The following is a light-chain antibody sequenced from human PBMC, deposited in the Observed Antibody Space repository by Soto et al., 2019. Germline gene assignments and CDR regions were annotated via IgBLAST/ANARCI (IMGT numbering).Light chain of an antibody. CDR3: QQCSSYYT. Sequence: DIQMTQSPSTLSASVGDRVTFSCRASQNINTYLAWYQQRPGKAPKLLIYKASTLKSGVPSRFSGSGSATEFTLTISSLQPDDFATYYCQQCSSYYTFGQGTKLEIK. J-gene: IGKJ2*01. V-gene: IGKV1-5*03. CDR2: KAS. CDR1: QNINTY.